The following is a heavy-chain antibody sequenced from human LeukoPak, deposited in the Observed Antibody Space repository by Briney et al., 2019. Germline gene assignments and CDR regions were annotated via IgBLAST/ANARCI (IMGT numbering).Heavy chain of an antibody. V-gene: IGHV3-48*03. J-gene: IGHJ4*02. Sequence: PTGGSLRLSCAASGFTFSSYEMNWVRQAPGKGLEWLSYISGSGTTTSYADSVKGRLTIFRDNAKNSLYLQMTSLRAEDTAVYYCARGFYSPHYWGRGTLVSVSS. CDR3: ARGFYSPHY. CDR1: GFTFSSYE. CDR2: ISGSGTTT. D-gene: IGHD4-11*01.